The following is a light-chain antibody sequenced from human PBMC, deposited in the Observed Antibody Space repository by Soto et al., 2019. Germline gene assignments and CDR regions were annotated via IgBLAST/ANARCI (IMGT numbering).Light chain of an antibody. J-gene: IGKJ1*01. CDR3: QQFDNYSPT. Sequence: DIQMTQSPSTLSASVGDRVTITCRASQSISSWLAWYQQKPGKAPKLLIYKASSLESGIPSRFSGSGSGTEFTLTIISLQPDDFATYYCQQFDNYSPTFGQGTRVEIK. CDR2: KAS. V-gene: IGKV1-5*03. CDR1: QSISSW.